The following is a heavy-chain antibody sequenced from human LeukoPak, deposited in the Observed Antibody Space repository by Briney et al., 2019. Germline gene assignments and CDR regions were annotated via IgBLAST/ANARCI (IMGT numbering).Heavy chain of an antibody. V-gene: IGHV3-23*01. CDR1: GFTFSSYA. CDR2: ISGSGGST. D-gene: IGHD4-17*01. CDR3: ASRNDYGDHFFDY. J-gene: IGHJ4*02. Sequence: PGGSLRLSCAASGFTFSSYAMSWVRQAPGKGLEWVSAISGSGGSTYYADSVKGRFTISRDNSKNTLYLQMNSLRAEDTAVYYCASRNDYGDHFFDYWGQGTLVTVSS.